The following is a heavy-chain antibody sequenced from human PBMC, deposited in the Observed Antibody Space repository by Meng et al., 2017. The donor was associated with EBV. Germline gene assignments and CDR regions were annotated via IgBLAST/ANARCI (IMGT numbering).Heavy chain of an antibody. Sequence: QVRLVQSGAGVNTPGSSAKVSCNASGCTFSSYAFSWVRQAPGEELEWMGGIIPIFGTANYAQKFQSRVTITADKSTSTAYMELSSLRSEDTAVYYCARAEIAAAGRLDYWGQGTLVTVSS. CDR2: IIPIFGTA. V-gene: IGHV1-69*06. D-gene: IGHD6-13*01. J-gene: IGHJ4*02. CDR3: ARAEIAAAGRLDY. CDR1: GCTFSSYA.